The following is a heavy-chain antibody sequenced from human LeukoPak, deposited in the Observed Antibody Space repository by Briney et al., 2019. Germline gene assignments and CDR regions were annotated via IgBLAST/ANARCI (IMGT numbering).Heavy chain of an antibody. CDR1: GFTFSSYW. D-gene: IGHD2-8*02. CDR3: VKDAGTA. J-gene: IGHJ5*02. CDR2: IKQDGSEK. Sequence: GGSLRLSCAASGFTFSSYWMSWVGRAPGKGLEWVANIKQDGSEKYYVDSVKGRFTISRDNAKNSVYLQMNSLRAEDTALYYCVKDAGTAWGQGTLVTVSS. V-gene: IGHV3-7*01.